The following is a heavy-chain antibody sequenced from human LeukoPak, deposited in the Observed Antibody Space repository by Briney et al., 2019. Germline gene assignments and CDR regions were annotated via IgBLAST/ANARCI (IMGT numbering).Heavy chain of an antibody. J-gene: IGHJ6*03. CDR2: ISGSGGST. Sequence: PGGSLRLSCAPSGFTLSSYGMSWVRQAPGEGLEWVSAISGSGGSTYYADSVKGPFTISRDNSKNTLYLQMNSLRAEDTAVYYCAKDLTISWFGEGDRLPYYMDVWGKGTTVTISS. CDR3: AKDLTISWFGEGDRLPYYMDV. V-gene: IGHV3-23*01. D-gene: IGHD3-10*01. CDR1: GFTLSSYG.